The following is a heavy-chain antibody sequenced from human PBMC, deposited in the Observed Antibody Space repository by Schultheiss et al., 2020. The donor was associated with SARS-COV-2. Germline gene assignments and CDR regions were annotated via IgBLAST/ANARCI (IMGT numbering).Heavy chain of an antibody. J-gene: IGHJ4*02. CDR3: AKGDHMVRGVIDY. V-gene: IGHV3-23*01. CDR1: GFTFSSYA. D-gene: IGHD3-10*01. Sequence: GGSLRLSCAASGFTFSSYAMSWVRQAPGKGLEWVSAISGSDGSTYYADSVKGRFTISRDNSKNTLYLQMNSLRAEDTAVYYCAKGDHMVRGVIDYWGQGTLVTVSS. CDR2: ISGSDGST.